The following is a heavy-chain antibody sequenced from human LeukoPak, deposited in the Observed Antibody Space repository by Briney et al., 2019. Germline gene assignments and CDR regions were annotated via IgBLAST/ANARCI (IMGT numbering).Heavy chain of an antibody. CDR2: INHSGST. Sequence: SETLSLTCAVYGGSFSGYYWSWIRQPPGKGLEWIGEINHSGSTNYNPSLKSRVTISVDTSKKQFSLKLSSVTAADTAVYHCARAGLMTYAVWGQGTMVTASS. V-gene: IGHV4-34*01. CDR3: ARAGLMTYAV. CDR1: GGSFSGYY. D-gene: IGHD2-21*02. J-gene: IGHJ3*01.